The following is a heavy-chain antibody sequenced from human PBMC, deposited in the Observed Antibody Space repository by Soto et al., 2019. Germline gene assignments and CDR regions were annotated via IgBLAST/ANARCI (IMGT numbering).Heavy chain of an antibody. CDR1: GFTFSSYS. CDR3: ARVPSGSYSPRLDY. J-gene: IGHJ4*02. D-gene: IGHD1-26*01. CDR2: ISSSSSYI. V-gene: IGHV3-21*01. Sequence: GGSLRLSCSASGFTFSSYSMNWVRQAPGKGREWVSSISSSSSYISYADSVKGRLTISRDNANNSLYRQMNSERAEDTAVYYCARVPSGSYSPRLDYWGQGTLVTVSS.